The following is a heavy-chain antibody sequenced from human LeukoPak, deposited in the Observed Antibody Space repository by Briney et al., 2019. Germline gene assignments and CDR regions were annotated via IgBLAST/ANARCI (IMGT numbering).Heavy chain of an antibody. CDR1: RFTFSSYN. CDR3: TRDARGSYYVPDY. V-gene: IGHV3-48*04. CDR2: ISSSSSTI. J-gene: IGHJ4*02. D-gene: IGHD1-26*01. Sequence: GGSLRLSCAASRFTFSSYNMNWVRQAPGKGLEWVSYISSSSSTIYYADSVKGRFTISRDNAKNSLYLQMNSLRAEDTAVYYCTRDARGSYYVPDYWGQGTLVTVSS.